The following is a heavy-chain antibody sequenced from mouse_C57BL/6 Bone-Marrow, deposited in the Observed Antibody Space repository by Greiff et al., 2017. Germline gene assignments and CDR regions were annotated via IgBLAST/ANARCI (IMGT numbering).Heavy chain of an antibody. V-gene: IGHV1-81*01. CDR1: GYTFTSYG. D-gene: IGHD2-3*01. Sequence: QVQLQQSGAELARPGASVKLSCKASGYTFTSYGISWVKQRTGQGLEWIGEIYPRSGNTYYKEKFKGKATLTADKSSSTAYMELRSLTSEDSAVYFCARGAYDPYYFDYWGQGTTLTVSS. CDR3: ARGAYDPYYFDY. J-gene: IGHJ2*01. CDR2: IYPRSGNT.